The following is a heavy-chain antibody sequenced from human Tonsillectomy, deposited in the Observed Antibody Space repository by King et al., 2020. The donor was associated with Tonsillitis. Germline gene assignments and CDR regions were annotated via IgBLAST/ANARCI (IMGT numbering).Heavy chain of an antibody. D-gene: IGHD4-23*01. V-gene: IGHV1-2*02. CDR3: ARSLGGGGALDF. CDR1: GYTFTGYY. CDR2: NNPNNGGT. J-gene: IGHJ3*01. Sequence: VQLVESGAEVKKPGASVKVSCTASGYTFTGYYMHWVRQAPGQGLEWMGWNNPNNGGTKNEQKFQGRVTMTRDTSITTAYMELSRLTSDDTAVYYCARSLGGGGALDFWGHGTMVTVSS.